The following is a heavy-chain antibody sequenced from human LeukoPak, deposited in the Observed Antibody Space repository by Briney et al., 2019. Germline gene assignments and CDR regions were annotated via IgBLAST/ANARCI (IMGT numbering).Heavy chain of an antibody. CDR2: ISGSGGST. CDR3: AKDPIFSGSYGVFDY. J-gene: IGHJ4*02. Sequence: TGGSLRLSCAASGFTFSSYAMSWVRQAPGKGLEWVSAISGSGGSTYYADSVKGRFTISRDNSKNTLYLQMNSLRAGDTAVYYCAKDPIFSGSYGVFDYWGLGTLVTVSS. D-gene: IGHD1-26*01. V-gene: IGHV3-23*01. CDR1: GFTFSSYA.